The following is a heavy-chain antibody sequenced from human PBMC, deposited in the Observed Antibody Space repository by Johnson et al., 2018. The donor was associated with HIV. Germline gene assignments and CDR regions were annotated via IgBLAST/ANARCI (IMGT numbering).Heavy chain of an antibody. CDR2: ISWNSGSV. CDR1: GFAFEDYA. V-gene: IGHV3-9*01. CDR3: AKDYEWFGEFVDAFDI. Sequence: VQLVESGGGLVQPGRSLKVSCAASGFAFEDYAMHWVRQTPGKGLEWVSGISWNSGSVAYADSVKGRFTISRDNAKNTLYLQMNSLRAEDTAVYYCAKDYEWFGEFVDAFDIWGQGTMVTVSS. J-gene: IGHJ3*02. D-gene: IGHD3-10*01.